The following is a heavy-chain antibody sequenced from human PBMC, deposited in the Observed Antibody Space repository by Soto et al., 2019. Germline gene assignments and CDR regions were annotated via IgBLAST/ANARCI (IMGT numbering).Heavy chain of an antibody. J-gene: IGHJ4*02. CDR3: ARGPSGDKVDS. CDR1: GGSISTVDYW. Sequence: QVQLQESGPGLVKPSQTLSLTCTVSGGSISTVDYWWSWIRQSPDMGLEWIGHIYDGGRTYNNPSLETXXTXPXXTAKSQLSLTLSSVSAADTAVYYCARGPSGDKVDSWGQGTLVTVSS. CDR2: IYDGGRT. V-gene: IGHV4-30-4*01. D-gene: IGHD7-27*01.